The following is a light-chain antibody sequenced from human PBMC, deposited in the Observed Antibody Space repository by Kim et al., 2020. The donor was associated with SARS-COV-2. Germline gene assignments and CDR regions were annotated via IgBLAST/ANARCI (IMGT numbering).Light chain of an antibody. CDR2: GAS. CDR3: QQFNNGPRT. Sequence: VSPGERATLSCRASQSVSSNLAWYQRKPGKAPRLLIYGASTRATDIPARFSGSGSGTEFTLTISSLQSEDFAVYYCQQFNNGPRTFGQGTKVDIK. V-gene: IGKV3-15*01. CDR1: QSVSSN. J-gene: IGKJ1*01.